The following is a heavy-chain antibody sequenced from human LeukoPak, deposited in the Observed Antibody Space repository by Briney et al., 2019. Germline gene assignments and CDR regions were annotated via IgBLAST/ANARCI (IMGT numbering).Heavy chain of an antibody. D-gene: IGHD4-17*01. V-gene: IGHV4-38-2*02. CDR1: GYSISSGYY. Sequence: SETLSLTCTVSGYSISSGYYWGWIRQPPGKGLEWIGSIYHSGSTYYNPSLKSRVTISVDTSTNQFTLKLSPVTAADTAVYYCAIDSRNDDGDLGGCPDCWGQGTLVTVSS. CDR3: AIDSRNDDGDLGGCPDC. J-gene: IGHJ4*02. CDR2: IYHSGST.